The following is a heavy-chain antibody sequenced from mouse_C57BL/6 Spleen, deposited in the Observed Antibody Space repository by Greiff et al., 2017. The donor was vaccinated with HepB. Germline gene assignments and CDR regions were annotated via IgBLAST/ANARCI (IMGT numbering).Heavy chain of an antibody. CDR1: GYTFTSYG. J-gene: IGHJ4*01. CDR3: ARSIYYGYPIYAMDY. Sequence: QVQLQQSGAELARPGASVKLSCKASGYTFTSYGISWVKQRTGQGLEWIGEIYPRSGNTYYNEKFKGKATLTADKSSSTAYMELRSLTSEDSAVYFCARSIYYGYPIYAMDYWGQGTSVTVSS. D-gene: IGHD2-2*01. V-gene: IGHV1-81*01. CDR2: IYPRSGNT.